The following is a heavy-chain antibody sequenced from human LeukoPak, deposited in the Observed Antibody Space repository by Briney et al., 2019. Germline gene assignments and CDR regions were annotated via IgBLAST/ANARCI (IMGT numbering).Heavy chain of an antibody. Sequence: GGSLRLSCAASGFTFSSYSMNWVRQAPGKGLEWVSYISSSSSTIYYADSVKGRFTISRDNAKNSLYLQMNSLRAEDTAVYYCARGRRYCSGGSCYSWSRMNWFDPWGQGTLVTVSS. CDR3: ARGRRYCSGGSCYSWSRMNWFDP. CDR1: GFTFSSYS. J-gene: IGHJ5*02. CDR2: ISSSSSTI. D-gene: IGHD2-15*01. V-gene: IGHV3-48*01.